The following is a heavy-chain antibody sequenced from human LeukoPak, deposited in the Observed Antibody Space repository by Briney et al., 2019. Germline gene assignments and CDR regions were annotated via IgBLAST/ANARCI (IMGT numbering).Heavy chain of an antibody. D-gene: IGHD2-8*02. Sequence: GGSLRLSCAASGFSLSGYWMHWVRQIPGKGLMWVARIGSDGSGTTYADPVKGRFTISRDNSKNTLYLQMNSLRDEDAAVYHCTRVQAGRSGLMEVWGRGTTVTVSS. J-gene: IGHJ6*02. V-gene: IGHV3-74*03. CDR3: TRVQAGRSGLMEV. CDR1: GFSLSGYW. CDR2: IGSDGSGT.